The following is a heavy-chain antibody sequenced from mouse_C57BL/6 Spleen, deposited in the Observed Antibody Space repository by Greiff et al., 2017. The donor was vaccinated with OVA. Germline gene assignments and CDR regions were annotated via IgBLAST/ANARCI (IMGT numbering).Heavy chain of an antibody. V-gene: IGHV1-42*01. CDR1: GYSFTGYY. Sequence: EVKLVESGPELVKPGASVKISCKASGYSFTGYYMNWVKQSPEKSLEWIGEINPSTGGTTYNQKFKAKATLTVDKSSSTAYMQLKSLTSEDSAVYYCARRAFYYFDYWGQGTTLTVSS. J-gene: IGHJ2*01. CDR3: ARRAFYYFDY. CDR2: INPSTGGT.